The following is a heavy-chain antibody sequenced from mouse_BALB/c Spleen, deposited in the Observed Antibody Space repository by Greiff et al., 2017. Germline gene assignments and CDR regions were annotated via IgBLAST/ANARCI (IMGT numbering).Heavy chain of an antibody. D-gene: IGHD2-2*01. Sequence: VPGVESGGGLVQPGGSLKLSCAASGFTFRDYYMYWVRPTPEKWLEWVATISDGGSYTYYPDSVKGRFTISRDNAKNNLYLQMSSLKSEDTAMYDCARDDYGYDGFADWGQGTQVTVAA. CDR3: ARDDYGYDGFAD. CDR2: ISDGGSYT. CDR1: GFTFRDYY. V-gene: IGHV5-4*02. J-gene: IGHJ3*01.